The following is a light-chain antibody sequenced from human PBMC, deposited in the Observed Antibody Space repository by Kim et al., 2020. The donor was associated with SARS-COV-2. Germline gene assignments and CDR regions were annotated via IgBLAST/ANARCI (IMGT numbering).Light chain of an antibody. CDR2: TTS. CDR1: QSINNW. J-gene: IGKJ4*01. Sequence: DIQMTQSPPTLSASVRDRVTITCRASQSINNWLVWYQQKPGKAPNLLIYTTSNLVSGVPSRFSGSGSGTEFTLTISCLQPDDFATYYCQQYKSYPLTFGGGTKVDIK. V-gene: IGKV1-5*03. CDR3: QQYKSYPLT.